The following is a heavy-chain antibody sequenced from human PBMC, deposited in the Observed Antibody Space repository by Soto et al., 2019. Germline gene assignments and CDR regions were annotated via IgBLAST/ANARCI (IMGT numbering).Heavy chain of an antibody. Sequence: QVQLVRSGAEVKKPGSSVKVSCKASGGTFSSYAISWVGQAPGQGLEWMGGIIPIFGTANYAQKFQGRVTITADESTSTAYMELSSLRSEDTAVYYCASDYSGYDPYYYYGMDVWGQGTTVTVSS. D-gene: IGHD5-12*01. CDR3: ASDYSGYDPYYYYGMDV. CDR1: GGTFSSYA. J-gene: IGHJ6*02. CDR2: IIPIFGTA. V-gene: IGHV1-69*12.